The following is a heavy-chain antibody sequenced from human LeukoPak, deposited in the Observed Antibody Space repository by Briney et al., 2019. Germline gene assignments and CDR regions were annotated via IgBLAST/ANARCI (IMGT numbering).Heavy chain of an antibody. CDR2: ISSSGSST. CDR3: ADIFDY. CDR1: GFTFSTFE. Sequence: GSLRLSCATSGFTFSTFEMNWVRQAPGKGLEWVSYISSSGSSTCYADSVKGRFTISRDNAKNSLYLQMNSLRAEDTAVYYCADIFDYWGQGTLVTVSS. J-gene: IGHJ4*02. V-gene: IGHV3-48*03. D-gene: IGHD2-15*01.